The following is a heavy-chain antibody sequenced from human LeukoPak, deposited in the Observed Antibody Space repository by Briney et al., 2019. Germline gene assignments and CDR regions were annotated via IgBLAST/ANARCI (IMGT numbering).Heavy chain of an antibody. CDR2: IYYSGST. V-gene: IGHV4-59*01. D-gene: IGHD3-22*01. CDR3: ARVGDSSRDFDY. J-gene: IGHJ4*02. CDR1: GGSISSYY. Sequence: SETLSLTCTVSGGSISSYYWSWIRQPPEKGLEWIGYIYYSGSTNYNPSLKSRVTISVDTSKNQFSLKLSSVTTADTAVYYCARVGDSSRDFDYWGQGTLVTVSS.